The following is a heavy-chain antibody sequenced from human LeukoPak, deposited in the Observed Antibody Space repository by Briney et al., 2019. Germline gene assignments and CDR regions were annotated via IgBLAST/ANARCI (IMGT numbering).Heavy chain of an antibody. V-gene: IGHV3-30*02. CDR3: ARVMGRYCSSTSCYVDY. CDR1: GFTFSNYA. J-gene: IGHJ4*02. D-gene: IGHD2-2*01. Sequence: PGGSLRLSCAASGFTFSNYAMPWVRQAPGKGLEWVAFIRYDGSNKYYADSVKGRFTISRDNSKNTLYLQMNSLRAEDTAVYYCARVMGRYCSSTSCYVDYWDQGTLVTVSS. CDR2: IRYDGSNK.